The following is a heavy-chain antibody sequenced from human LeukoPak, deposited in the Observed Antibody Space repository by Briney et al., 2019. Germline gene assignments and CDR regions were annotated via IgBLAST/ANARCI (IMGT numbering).Heavy chain of an antibody. CDR1: GFDFRKFC. D-gene: IGHD5-12*01. CDR2: NDEDGSSD. V-gene: IGHV3-7*01. J-gene: IGHJ4*02. CDR3: ARDARDDDYSLDYFDY. Sequence: PVGTLRPSCASSGFDFRKFCTSWVRQAPGKGLEWVANNDEDGSSDYYVDSVKGLFTISRDNAKNSLYLHINSLRGDDTAVYYCARDARDDDYSLDYFDYWGQGSLVTVSS.